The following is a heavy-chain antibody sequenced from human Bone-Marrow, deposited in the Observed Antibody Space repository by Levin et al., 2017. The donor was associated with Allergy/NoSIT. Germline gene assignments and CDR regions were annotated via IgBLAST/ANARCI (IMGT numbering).Heavy chain of an antibody. CDR2: ISPYNGNT. CDR3: ARGYQDFDF. V-gene: IGHV1-18*01. Sequence: ASVKVSCKTSGYDFTSYSLSWVRQAPGQSLEWMGWISPYNGNTNYAPMFQGRFTLTTDTSTSTTYMDLRSLRPDDTAVYYCARGYQDFDFWGQGTLVTVSS. CDR1: GYDFTSYS. D-gene: IGHD1-26*01. J-gene: IGHJ4*02.